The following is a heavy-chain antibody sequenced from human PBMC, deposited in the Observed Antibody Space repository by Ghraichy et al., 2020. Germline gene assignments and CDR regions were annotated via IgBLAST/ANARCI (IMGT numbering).Heavy chain of an antibody. Sequence: GGSLRLSCAASGFTFSDHYVDWVRQAPRKGLEWVGRSRNKRNGYTKEYAASVEGRFTISRDDSKSSVYLQMNSLKTEDTAVYYCATRIAVARGEDYWGQGTLVTVSS. CDR3: ATRIAVARGEDY. J-gene: IGHJ4*02. CDR2: SRNKRNGYTK. V-gene: IGHV3-72*01. D-gene: IGHD6-19*01. CDR1: GFTFSDHY.